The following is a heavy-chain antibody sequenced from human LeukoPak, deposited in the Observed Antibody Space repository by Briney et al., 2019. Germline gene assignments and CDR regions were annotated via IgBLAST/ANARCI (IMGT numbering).Heavy chain of an antibody. CDR2: IYTSGST. D-gene: IGHD3-22*01. J-gene: IGHJ4*02. Sequence: SETLSLTCTVSGHSISSGDNYWSWIRQPAGKGLEWIGRIYTSGSTNYNPSLKSRVTISGDTSKNQFSLRLSSVTAADTAVYYCARASYSYDINGWVPFDYWGQGTLVTVSS. V-gene: IGHV4-61*02. CDR3: ARASYSYDINGWVPFDY. CDR1: GHSISSGDNY.